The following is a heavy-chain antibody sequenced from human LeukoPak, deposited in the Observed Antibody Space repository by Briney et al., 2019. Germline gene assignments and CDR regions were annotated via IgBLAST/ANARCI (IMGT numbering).Heavy chain of an antibody. CDR1: GGTFSSYA. D-gene: IGHD4-23*01. V-gene: IGHV1-69*05. CDR3: ARGKSRGRWGFDI. CDR2: IIPIFGTA. J-gene: IGHJ3*02. Sequence: SVKVSCKASGGTFSSYAISWVRQAPGQGLEWTGGIIPIFGTANYAQKFQGRVTITTDESTSTAYMELSSLRSEDTAVYYCARGKSRGRWGFDIWGQGTMVTVSS.